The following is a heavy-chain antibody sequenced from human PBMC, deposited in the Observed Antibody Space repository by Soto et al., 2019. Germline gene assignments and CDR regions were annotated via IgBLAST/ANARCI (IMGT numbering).Heavy chain of an antibody. CDR2: IYYSSTYR. J-gene: IGHJ4*02. CDR1: GXTFNLLS. Sequence: GSLRPSCAASGXTFNLLSMHWVRQAPGKGLEWVSSIYYSSTYRYYSDSVSCRFTISIDNAKSSLYLQMKSLRAEDTAVYYCVPFHLDGLDYWGQGTVGPVS. V-gene: IGHV3-21*01. D-gene: IGHD2-8*01. CDR3: VPFHLDGLDY.